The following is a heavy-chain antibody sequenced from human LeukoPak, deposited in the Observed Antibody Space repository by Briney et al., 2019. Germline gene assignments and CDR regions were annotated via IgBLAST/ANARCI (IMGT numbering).Heavy chain of an antibody. D-gene: IGHD5-12*01. CDR2: IYHSGST. Sequence: SETLSLTCTVSGGSISTYYWSWIRQPPGKGLEWIGYIYHSGSTKYNPSLKSRVTISVDTSQSQFSLKLSSVTAADTAVYYCARDGYSGSDALWGQGTLVTVSS. CDR1: GGSISTYY. V-gene: IGHV4-59*01. J-gene: IGHJ4*02. CDR3: ARDGYSGSDAL.